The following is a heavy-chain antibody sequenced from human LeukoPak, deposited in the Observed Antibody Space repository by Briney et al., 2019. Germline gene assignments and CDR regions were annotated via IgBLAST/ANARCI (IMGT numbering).Heavy chain of an antibody. J-gene: IGHJ5*02. D-gene: IGHD6-6*01. CDR3: ARLLSIAARPNWFDP. Sequence: SETLSLTCTVSGGSISSYYWSWIRQPPGKGLEWIGYIYTSGSTNYNPSLKTRVTISVDTSKNQFSLKLSSVTAADTAVYYCARLLSIAARPNWFDPWGQGTLVTVSS. V-gene: IGHV4-4*09. CDR1: GGSISSYY. CDR2: IYTSGST.